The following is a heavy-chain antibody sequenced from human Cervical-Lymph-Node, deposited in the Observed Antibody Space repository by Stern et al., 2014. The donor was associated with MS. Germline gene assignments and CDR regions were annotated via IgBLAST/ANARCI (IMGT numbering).Heavy chain of an antibody. Sequence: VQLEESGGGLVKPGGSLRLSCEASGFTFSDYYMSWVRQAPGKGLEWVAHISSSGITMYYADSVRGRFTISRDNAKNSLFLQMNSLRIEDTAVYYCARASRTLARGVLPDYWGQGTLVIVSS. CDR2: ISSSGITM. D-gene: IGHD3-10*01. CDR3: ARASRTLARGVLPDY. V-gene: IGHV3-11*01. J-gene: IGHJ4*02. CDR1: GFTFSDYY.